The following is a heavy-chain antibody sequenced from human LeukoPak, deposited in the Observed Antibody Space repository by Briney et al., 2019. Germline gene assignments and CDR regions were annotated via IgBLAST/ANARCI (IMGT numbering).Heavy chain of an antibody. D-gene: IGHD3-22*01. Sequence: TPSETLSLTCTVSGDSIGSYYWSWIRQPPGKGLEWLGQIYHSGSTDYTPSLKSRVTISVDTSKNQFSLKLSSATAADTAVYYCARHGDLRAGSGYFFWSAFDIWGQGTLVTVSS. V-gene: IGHV4-59*08. CDR1: GDSIGSYY. CDR3: ARHGDLRAGSGYFFWSAFDI. J-gene: IGHJ3*02. CDR2: IYHSGST.